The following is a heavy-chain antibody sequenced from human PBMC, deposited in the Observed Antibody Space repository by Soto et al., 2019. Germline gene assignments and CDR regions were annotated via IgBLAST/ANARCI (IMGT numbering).Heavy chain of an antibody. Sequence: SLRLSCAASGFTFSSYAMSWVRQAPGKGLEWVSAISGSGGSTYYADSVKGRFTISRDNSKNTLYLQMNSLRAEDTAVYYCAKSGSPDIVVVPAAIGVYGMDVWGQGTTVTVSS. CDR2: ISGSGGST. J-gene: IGHJ6*02. CDR1: GFTFSSYA. V-gene: IGHV3-23*01. CDR3: AKSGSPDIVVVPAAIGVYGMDV. D-gene: IGHD2-2*02.